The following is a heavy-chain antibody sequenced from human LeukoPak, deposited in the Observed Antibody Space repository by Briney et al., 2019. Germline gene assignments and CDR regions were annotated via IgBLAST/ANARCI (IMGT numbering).Heavy chain of an antibody. CDR1: GFTFTNYG. CDR3: ARDDCSTTPCYAY. CDR2: IWYDGSKT. V-gene: IGHV3-33*01. D-gene: IGHD2-2*01. J-gene: IGHJ4*02. Sequence: GGSLRLSCTTSGFTFTNYGINWVRQAPGKGLEWVAVIWYDGSKTSYTDSVKGRFTVSRDISKNTVYLQMNGLKAEDTAVYYCARDDCSTTPCYAYWGQGTLVTVSS.